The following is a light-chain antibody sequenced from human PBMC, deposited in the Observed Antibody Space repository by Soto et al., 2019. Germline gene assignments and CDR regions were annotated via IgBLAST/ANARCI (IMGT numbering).Light chain of an antibody. Sequence: EIVLTQSPGTLSLSPGERATLSCRASQSVNIFLAWFQQKPGQAPRLLIFHASNRATGVTDRFSGSGSGTDFTLTITRLEPEDSAVYYCHHYVGSPWAFGQGTRVEIK. CDR1: QSVNIF. CDR2: HAS. J-gene: IGKJ1*01. V-gene: IGKV3-20*01. CDR3: HHYVGSPWA.